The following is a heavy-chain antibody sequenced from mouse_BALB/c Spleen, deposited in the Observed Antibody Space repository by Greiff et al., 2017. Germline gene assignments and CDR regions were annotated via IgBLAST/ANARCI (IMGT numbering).Heavy chain of an antibody. CDR1: GFTFSSSA. V-gene: IGHV5-9-4*01. J-gene: IGHJ2*01. CDR2: ISSGGSYT. Sequence: EVHLVESGGGLVKPGGSLKLSCAASGFTFSSSAMSWVRQSPEKRLEWVADISSGGSYTYYPDTVTGRCTISRDNAKNTLYLEMSSLRSEDTAMYYCAREDDGYYGYWGQGTTLTVSS. CDR3: AREDDGYYGY. D-gene: IGHD2-3*01.